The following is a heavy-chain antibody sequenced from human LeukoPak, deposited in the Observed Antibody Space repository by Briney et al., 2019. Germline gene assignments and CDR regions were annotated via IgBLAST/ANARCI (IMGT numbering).Heavy chain of an antibody. D-gene: IGHD3-9*01. CDR2: INGGSSGST. CDR3: AKTHYDILDF. CDR1: RFTFSSYA. J-gene: IGHJ4*02. Sequence: GGSLRLSCAASRFTFSSYAMSWVRQAPGKGLEWVSAINGGSSGSTYYTDSVKGRFTISRDNSKNTLYLQMNSLRAEDTAVYYCAKTHYDILDFWGQGTLVTVSS. V-gene: IGHV3-23*01.